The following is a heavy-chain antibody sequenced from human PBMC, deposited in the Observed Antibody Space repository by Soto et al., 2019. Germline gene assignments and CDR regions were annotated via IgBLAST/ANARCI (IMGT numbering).Heavy chain of an antibody. CDR1: GGSFSGYY. Sequence: SETLSLTCAVYGGSFSGYYGSWIRQPPGKGLEWIGELNHSGSTNYNPSLKSRVTISVDTSKNQFALKLSSLTAADTAVYYCARGKGVRGIIAVYYYYGMDVWGQGTTVTVSS. CDR3: ARGKGVRGIIAVYYYYGMDV. CDR2: LNHSGST. J-gene: IGHJ6*02. V-gene: IGHV4-34*01. D-gene: IGHD3-10*01.